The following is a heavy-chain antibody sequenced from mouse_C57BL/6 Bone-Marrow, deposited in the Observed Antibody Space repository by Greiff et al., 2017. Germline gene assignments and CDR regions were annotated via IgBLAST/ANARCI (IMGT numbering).Heavy chain of an antibody. CDR3: ARDLLWFAY. J-gene: IGHJ3*01. D-gene: IGHD2-10*01. V-gene: IGHV5-4*01. CDR1: GFTFSSYA. Sequence: EVKLMESGGGLVKPGGSLKLSCAASGFTFSSYAMSWVRQTPEKRLEWVATISAGGSYTYYPDNVKGRFTISRDNAKNNLYLQMSHLKSEDTAMYYCARDLLWFAYWGQGTLVTVSA. CDR2: ISAGGSYT.